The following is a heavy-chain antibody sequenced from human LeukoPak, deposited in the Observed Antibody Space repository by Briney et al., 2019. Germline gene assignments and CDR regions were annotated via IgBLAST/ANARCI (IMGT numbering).Heavy chain of an antibody. CDR3: ARDVSGLVPTPYDY. J-gene: IGHJ4*02. D-gene: IGHD3-10*01. V-gene: IGHV4-39*07. Sequence: SETLSLTCTVSGGSISSSSYYWGWIRQPPGKGLEWIGSIYYSGTTFYNPSLKSRVTISVDTSKNQFSLIMSSVTAADTAVYFCARDVSGLVPTPYDYWGQGTLVTVSS. CDR2: IYYSGTT. CDR1: GGSISSSSYY.